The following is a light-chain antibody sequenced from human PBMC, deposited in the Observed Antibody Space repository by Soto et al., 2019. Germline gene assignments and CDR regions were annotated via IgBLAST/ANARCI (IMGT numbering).Light chain of an antibody. Sequence: IHMTHSPSTLSATVLYRVTITCLASQSISSWLAWYQQKPGKAPKLLIYDASSLESGVPSRFSGSGSGTEFTLTISSLQPDDFATYYCQQYNSYPYTFGQGTRLEI. CDR2: DAS. CDR3: QQYNSYPYT. J-gene: IGKJ5*01. V-gene: IGKV1-5*01. CDR1: QSISSW.